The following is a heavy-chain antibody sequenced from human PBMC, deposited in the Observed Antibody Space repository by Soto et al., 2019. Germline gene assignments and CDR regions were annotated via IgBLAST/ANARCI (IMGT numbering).Heavy chain of an antibody. V-gene: IGHV4-59*01. J-gene: IGHJ5*02. CDR1: GASISTDY. D-gene: IGHD3-22*01. Sequence: QVQLQESGPGLVKPSETLSLTCTVSGASISTDYWSWIRQSPGKGLEWIGYIYYGGSINYNPSLMSRVIRSVDPSKNQFFLRLSSVTTADTAVYYCGRPYYDTTGYGLDPWGQGTLVTVSS. CDR3: GRPYYDTTGYGLDP. CDR2: IYYGGSI.